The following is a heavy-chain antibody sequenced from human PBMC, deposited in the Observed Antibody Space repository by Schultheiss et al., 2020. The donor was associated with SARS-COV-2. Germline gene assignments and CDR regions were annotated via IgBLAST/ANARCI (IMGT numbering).Heavy chain of an antibody. V-gene: IGHV3-48*01. CDR1: GFRFSSYS. CDR2: ISSESATI. CDR3: AKAKH. J-gene: IGHJ4*02. Sequence: GESLKISCAASGFRFSSYSMNWVRQAPEKGLEWLSYISSESATIFYTDSVKGRFTISRDNAKNSLYLHMNGLRAEDTAVYYCAKAKHWGQGTLVTVSS.